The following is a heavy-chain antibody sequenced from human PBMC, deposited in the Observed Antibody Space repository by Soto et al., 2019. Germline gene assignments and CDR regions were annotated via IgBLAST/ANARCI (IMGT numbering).Heavy chain of an antibody. J-gene: IGHJ3*02. CDR3: ARDPNYDILTTYYRQGDAFDI. D-gene: IGHD3-9*01. V-gene: IGHV3-30-3*01. Sequence: QVQLVESGGGVVQPGRSLRLSCAASGFTFSSYAMHWVRQAPGKGLEWVAVISYDGSNKYYADSVKGRFTLSRDNSKNTLYLQMNSLRAEDSAVYYCARDPNYDILTTYYRQGDAFDIWGQGTMVSVSS. CDR2: ISYDGSNK. CDR1: GFTFSSYA.